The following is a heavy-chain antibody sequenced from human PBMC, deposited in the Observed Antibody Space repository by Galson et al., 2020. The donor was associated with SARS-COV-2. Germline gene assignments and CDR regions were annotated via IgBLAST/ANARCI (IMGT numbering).Heavy chain of an antibody. J-gene: IGHJ4*02. CDR2: VSYSGTT. Sequence: SETLSLTCNVSSRSISSSRYYWGWIRQPPGRGLAWIGTVSYSGTTYYKPSLKSRVTVSVDTSKNQFSLRLNSVTAADTAVYYCAREAGNSWYFDYWAQGTLVTVSS. V-gene: IGHV4-39*07. D-gene: IGHD6-13*01. CDR1: SRSISSSRYY. CDR3: AREAGNSWYFDY.